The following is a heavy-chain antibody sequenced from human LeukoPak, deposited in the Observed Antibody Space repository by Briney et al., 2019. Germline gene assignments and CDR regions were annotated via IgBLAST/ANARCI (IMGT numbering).Heavy chain of an antibody. V-gene: IGHV3-11*04. CDR1: GFTFSDYY. Sequence: PGGSLRLSCAASGFTFSDYYMSWIRQAPGKGLEWISYIHSRGSTTYYADSVKGRFTISRDNAKNSLYLQMNSLRAEDTAVYYCARTNYDILTGYSEPDAFDIWGQGTMVTVSS. J-gene: IGHJ3*02. CDR2: IHSRGSTT. D-gene: IGHD3-9*01. CDR3: ARTNYDILTGYSEPDAFDI.